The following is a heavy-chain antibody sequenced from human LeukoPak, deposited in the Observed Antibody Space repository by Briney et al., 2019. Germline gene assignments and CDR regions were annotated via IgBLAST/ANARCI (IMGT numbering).Heavy chain of an antibody. Sequence: SETLSLTCTVSGGSINNYYWSWIRQPPGKGLEWIGFIYYSGSTNYNPSLKSRLTISIDKTKNQFTLKLSSVTAADTAIYYCAYSSGLYRLDDWGQGALVIVSS. CDR3: AYSSGLYRLDD. CDR1: GGSINNYY. J-gene: IGHJ4*02. D-gene: IGHD6-19*01. V-gene: IGHV4-59*12. CDR2: IYYSGST.